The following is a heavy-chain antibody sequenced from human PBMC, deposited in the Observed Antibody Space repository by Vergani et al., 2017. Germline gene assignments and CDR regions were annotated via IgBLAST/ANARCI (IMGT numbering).Heavy chain of an antibody. CDR3: ATIGYRRWGYYFDY. CDR1: GFTFSNSA. J-gene: IGHJ4*02. CDR2: ISGPGLST. V-gene: IGHV3-23*01. Sequence: EVHLLESGGGLVQSGGSLRLSCAASGFTFSNSAVSWVRQAPGRGLAWVSSISGPGLSTYYADSVKGRFSLSRDNSKNTVFLQMHSLRAEDTAIYYCATIGYRRWGYYFDYWGQGILVTVSS. D-gene: IGHD2-2*02.